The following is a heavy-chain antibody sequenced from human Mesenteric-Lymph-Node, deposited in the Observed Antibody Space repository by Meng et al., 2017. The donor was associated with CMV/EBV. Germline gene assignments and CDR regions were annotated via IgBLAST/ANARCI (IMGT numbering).Heavy chain of an antibody. J-gene: IGHJ3*02. CDR1: GFTFDNYA. CDR3: AKGLGSSWYSPDAFDI. CDR2: ISRKSGSI. D-gene: IGHD6-13*01. V-gene: IGHV3-9*01. Sequence: LSLTCAASGFTFDNYAMLWVRQTPGMGLEWVSGISRKSGSIGYADSVKGRFTISRDNAKNSLYLQMNSLRVEDTALYYCAKGLGSSWYSPDAFDIWGQGTMVTVSS.